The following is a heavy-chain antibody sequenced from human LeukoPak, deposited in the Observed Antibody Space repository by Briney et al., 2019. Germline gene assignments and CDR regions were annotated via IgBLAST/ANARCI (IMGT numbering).Heavy chain of an antibody. V-gene: IGHV3-53*01. CDR3: ARALGTQLYCFDY. CDR2: IYSGGST. CDR1: GFTVSSNY. Sequence: GGSLRLSCAASGFTVSSNYMSWVRQAPGKGLEWVSLIYSGGSTYYADSVKGRFTISRDNSKNTLYLQMNSLRAEDTAVYYCARALGTQLYCFDYWGQGTLVTVSS. J-gene: IGHJ4*02. D-gene: IGHD1-1*01.